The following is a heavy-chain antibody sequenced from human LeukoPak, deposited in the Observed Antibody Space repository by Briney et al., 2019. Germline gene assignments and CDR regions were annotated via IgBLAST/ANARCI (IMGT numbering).Heavy chain of an antibody. CDR3: ARDSLMKSGQQLEDGFDY. CDR2: ISYDGSNK. V-gene: IGHV3-30-3*01. Sequence: PGRSLRLSCAASGYTFSSYAMHWVRQAPGKGLEWVAAISYDGSNKYYADSVKGRFTISRDNSKDTLYLQMNSLRTEDTAVYYCARDSLMKSGQQLEDGFDYWGQGTLVTVSS. CDR1: GYTFSSYA. D-gene: IGHD1-1*01. J-gene: IGHJ4*02.